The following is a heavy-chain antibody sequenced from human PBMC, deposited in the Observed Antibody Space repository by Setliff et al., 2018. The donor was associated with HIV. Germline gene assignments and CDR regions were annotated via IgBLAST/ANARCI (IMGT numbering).Heavy chain of an antibody. J-gene: IGHJ6*03. Sequence: GESLKISCKASGYSFTNYWVGWVRQMPGNGLEWMGLIWPDDSDTMYSPSFQGQVTISADKSIRTAYLKGSSLKASDTGMYYCARLYDFWSGNSRNYYMDVWGKGTTVTVSS. CDR3: ARLYDFWSGNSRNYYMDV. CDR2: IWPDDSDT. CDR1: GYSFTNYW. D-gene: IGHD3-3*01. V-gene: IGHV5-51*01.